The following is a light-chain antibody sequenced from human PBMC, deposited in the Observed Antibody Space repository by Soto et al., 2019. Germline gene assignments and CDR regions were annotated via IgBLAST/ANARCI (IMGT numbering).Light chain of an antibody. J-gene: IGKJ4*01. CDR3: QQLESYPST. CDR1: QSISSW. V-gene: IGKV1-5*01. Sequence: DIQMTQSPSTLSASVGDPVAITCRASQSISSWLAWYQQKPGKAPNLLIYAASTLQSGVPSRFSGSGSGTDFTLTISSLQPEDFATYYCQQLESYPSTFGGGTKVDI. CDR2: AAS.